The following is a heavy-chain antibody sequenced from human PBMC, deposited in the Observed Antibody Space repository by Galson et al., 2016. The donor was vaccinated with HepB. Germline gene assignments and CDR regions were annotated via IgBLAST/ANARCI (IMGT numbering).Heavy chain of an antibody. CDR2: LYHVRST. CDR1: GCSISSVRYY. D-gene: IGHD3-10*02. J-gene: IGHJ4*02. Sequence: SETLSLTCSVSGCSISSVRYYWGWIRQPPGKGLEWIGSLYHVRSTYYTPSLKSRVSTSADPSSNQFSLKLTSVTAADTAVYYCARQPTMCSSTCYFDFWGPGTLVTV. CDR3: ARQPTMCSSTCYFDF. V-gene: IGHV4-39*01.